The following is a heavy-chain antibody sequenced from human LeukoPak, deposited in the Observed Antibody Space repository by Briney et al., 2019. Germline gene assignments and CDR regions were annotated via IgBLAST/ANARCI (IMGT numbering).Heavy chain of an antibody. D-gene: IGHD3-16*01. CDR1: GFSFNRRG. V-gene: IGHV3-48*04. CDR3: ARIDGPTVFTYYMDL. J-gene: IGHJ6*03. Sequence: GGSLRLSCATSGFSFNRRGMNWVRHPPGKGLEWVSYISPRSETIYYAESVKGRFTVSRDDSKDSLYLQMHTLRAEDTAVYYCARIDGPTVFTYYMDLWGKGPTVTVA. CDR2: ISPRSETI.